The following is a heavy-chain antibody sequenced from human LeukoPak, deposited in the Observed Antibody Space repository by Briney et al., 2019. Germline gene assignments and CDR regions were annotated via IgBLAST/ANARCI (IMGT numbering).Heavy chain of an antibody. Sequence: SETLSLTCTVSNYSISSGYYWGWIRQSPGKGLEWIGDVYHSGTTNYNPSLRSRVAISVDTSKNQFSLRLSSVTAADTAVYYCARGTGFDPWGQGTLVTVSS. J-gene: IGHJ5*02. CDR2: VYHSGTT. CDR1: NYSISSGYY. V-gene: IGHV4-38-2*02. CDR3: ARGTGFDP. D-gene: IGHD1-14*01.